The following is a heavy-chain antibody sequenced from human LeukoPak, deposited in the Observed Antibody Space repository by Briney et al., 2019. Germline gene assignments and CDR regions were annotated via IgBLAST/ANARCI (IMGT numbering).Heavy chain of an antibody. D-gene: IGHD2/OR15-2a*01. CDR3: ARQYSIFDY. V-gene: IGHV4-38-2*02. J-gene: IGHJ4*02. CDR1: GYSISSGYY. CDR2: IYHSGST. Sequence: PSKTLSLTCTVSGYSISSGYYWGWIRQPPGKGLEWIGSIYHSGSTYYNPSLKSRVTISVDTSKNQFSLKLSSVTAADTAVYYCARQYSIFDYWGQGTLVTVSS.